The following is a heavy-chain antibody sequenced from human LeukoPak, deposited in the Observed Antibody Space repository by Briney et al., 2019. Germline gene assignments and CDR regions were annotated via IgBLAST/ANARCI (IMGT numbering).Heavy chain of an antibody. CDR1: GFTFSSYA. CDR2: ISGSGGNT. V-gene: IGHV3-23*01. J-gene: IGHJ4*02. D-gene: IGHD2-15*01. Sequence: GGSLRLSCAASGFTFSSYAMDWVRQAPGKGLEWVSSISGSGGNTYYADSVKGRFTISRDNSKNTLYLQMNRLRAEDTAVYYCAPKVVGSTPFDYWGQGTLVTVSS. CDR3: APKVVGSTPFDY.